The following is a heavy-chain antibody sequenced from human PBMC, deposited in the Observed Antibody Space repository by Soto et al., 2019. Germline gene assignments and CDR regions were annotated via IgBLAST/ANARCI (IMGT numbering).Heavy chain of an antibody. CDR1: GFTFSSYG. D-gene: IGHD2-2*01. CDR2: ISYDGSNK. Sequence: QVQLVESGGGVVQPGRSLRLSCAASGFTFSSYGMHWVRQAPGKGLEWVAVISYDGSNKYYADSVKGRFTISRDNSKNTLFLQMNSLRAEATAVYYCAKGLAIVLVPAAMNSYYGMDVWGQGTTVTVSS. V-gene: IGHV3-30*18. CDR3: AKGLAIVLVPAAMNSYYGMDV. J-gene: IGHJ6*02.